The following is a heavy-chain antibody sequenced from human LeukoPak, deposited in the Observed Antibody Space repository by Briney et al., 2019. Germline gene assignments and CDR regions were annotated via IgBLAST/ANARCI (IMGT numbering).Heavy chain of an antibody. Sequence: GASVKVSCKASGYTFTSYGISWVRQAPGQGLEWMGWISAYNGNTNYAQKLQGRVTMTTDTSTSTAYMELSSLRSEDTAVYYCARDDGSSGSRIIDYWGQGTLVTVSS. J-gene: IGHJ4*02. CDR2: ISAYNGNT. CDR3: ARDDGSSGSRIIDY. V-gene: IGHV1-18*01. CDR1: GYTFTSYG. D-gene: IGHD6-19*01.